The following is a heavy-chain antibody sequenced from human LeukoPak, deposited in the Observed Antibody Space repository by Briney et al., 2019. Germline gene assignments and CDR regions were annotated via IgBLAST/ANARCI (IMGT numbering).Heavy chain of an antibody. J-gene: IGHJ6*03. CDR3: AKEVREFTPKSHYYMDV. Sequence: GGSLRLSCAASGFTFSSYWMSWVRQAPGKGLEWVANINQDGSEKYYADSVKGRFTISRDNSKNTLYLQMNSLRAEDTAVYYCAKEVREFTPKSHYYMDVWGKGTTVTVSS. CDR1: GFTFSSYW. V-gene: IGHV3-7*01. CDR2: INQDGSEK. D-gene: IGHD3-10*01.